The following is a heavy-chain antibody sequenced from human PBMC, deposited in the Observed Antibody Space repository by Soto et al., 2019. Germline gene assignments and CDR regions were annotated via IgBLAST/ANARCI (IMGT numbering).Heavy chain of an antibody. Sequence: ESGGGVVQPGRSLRLSCAASGFTFRSYGMHWVRQAPGKGLEWVAVISYDGSNKYYADSVKGRFTTSRDNSKNTLYLQMNSLRAEDTAVYYCAKDETYYDFWSGYWLYWGQGTLVTVSS. J-gene: IGHJ4*02. D-gene: IGHD3-3*01. CDR1: GFTFRSYG. V-gene: IGHV3-30*18. CDR3: AKDETYYDFWSGYWLY. CDR2: ISYDGSNK.